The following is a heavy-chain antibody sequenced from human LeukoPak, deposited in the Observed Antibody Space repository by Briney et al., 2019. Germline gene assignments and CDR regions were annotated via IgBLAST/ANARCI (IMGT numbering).Heavy chain of an antibody. Sequence: GGSLRLSCAASGFTFSSYEMNWVRQAPGKGLEWVSYISSSSSTIYYADSVKGRFTISRDNAKNSLYLQMNSLRAEDTAVYYCATSYGYYNDYWGQGTLVTVSS. CDR3: ATSYGYYNDY. CDR2: ISSSSSTI. CDR1: GFTFSSYE. V-gene: IGHV3-48*01. J-gene: IGHJ4*02. D-gene: IGHD5-18*01.